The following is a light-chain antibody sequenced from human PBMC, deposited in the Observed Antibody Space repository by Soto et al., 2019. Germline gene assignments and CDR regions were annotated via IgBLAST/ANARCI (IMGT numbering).Light chain of an antibody. V-gene: IGKV3-11*01. CDR1: QSVSGY. CDR3: QQSYSAPPT. J-gene: IGKJ4*01. CDR2: DAS. Sequence: EIVLTQSPATLPLSPGERATLYCRASQSVSGYLAWYQQKPGQAPRLLIYDASKRATGIPDRFSGSGSGTDYTLTISSLQPEDFATYFCQQSYSAPPTFGGGTKVDIK.